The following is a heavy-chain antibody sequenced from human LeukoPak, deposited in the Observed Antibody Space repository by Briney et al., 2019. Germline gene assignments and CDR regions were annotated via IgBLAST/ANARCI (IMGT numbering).Heavy chain of an antibody. D-gene: IGHD2-21*02. CDR2: ISGSGGST. CDR1: GFTFSDYY. CDR3: AAPRYCGGDCYSGGYYYYGMDV. V-gene: IGHV3-23*01. J-gene: IGHJ6*02. Sequence: GGSLRLSCAASGFTFSDYYMSWVRQAPGKGLEWVSAISGSGGSTYYADSVKGRFTISRDNSKNTLYLQMNSLRAEDTAVYYCAAPRYCGGDCYSGGYYYYGMDVWGQGTTVTVSS.